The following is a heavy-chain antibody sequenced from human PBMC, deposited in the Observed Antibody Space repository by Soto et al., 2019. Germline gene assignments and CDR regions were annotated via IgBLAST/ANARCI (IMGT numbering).Heavy chain of an antibody. CDR1: GFTFSSYG. CDR2: ISYDGSNK. CDR3: AKGTNYFVLDNLPTGMDV. J-gene: IGHJ6*02. V-gene: IGHV3-30*18. D-gene: IGHD3-9*01. Sequence: QVQLVESGGGVVQPGRSLRLSCAASGFTFSSYGMHWVRQAPGNGLEWVAVISYDGSNKYYADSVKGRFTISRDNSKNTLYLQMNSLRAEDTAVYYCAKGTNYFVLDNLPTGMDVWGQGTTVTVSS.